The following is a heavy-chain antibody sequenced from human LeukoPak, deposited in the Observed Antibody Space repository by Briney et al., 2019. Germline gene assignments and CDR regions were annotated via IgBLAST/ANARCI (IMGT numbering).Heavy chain of an antibody. CDR3: AKDVVAITSSSWYRGGPGYFDH. CDR2: ISYTGETI. Sequence: PGGSLRLSCTASGFTFSDYYVSWIRQAPGEGLEWISYISYTGETIYYADSVEGRFTFSRDNAKNSLYLQMHSLRAEDTAVYYCAKDVVAITSSSWYRGGPGYFDHWGQGALVTVSS. CDR1: GFTFSDYY. J-gene: IGHJ4*02. V-gene: IGHV3-11*04. D-gene: IGHD6-13*01.